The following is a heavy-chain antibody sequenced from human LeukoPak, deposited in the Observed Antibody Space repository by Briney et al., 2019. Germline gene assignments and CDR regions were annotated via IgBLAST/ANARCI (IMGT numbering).Heavy chain of an antibody. CDR1: GFTISSYW. J-gene: IGHJ4*02. Sequence: GGSLRLSCAASGFTISSYWMSWVRQAPGKGLEWVANIKQDGSEKYYVDSVKGRFTISRDNAKNSLYLQMNSLRAEDTAVYYCARENTIFGVVINYWGQETLVTVSS. D-gene: IGHD3-3*01. CDR2: IKQDGSEK. CDR3: ARENTIFGVVINY. V-gene: IGHV3-7*01.